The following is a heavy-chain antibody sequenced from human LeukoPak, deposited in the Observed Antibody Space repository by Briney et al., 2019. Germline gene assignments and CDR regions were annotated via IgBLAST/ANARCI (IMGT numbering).Heavy chain of an antibody. J-gene: IGHJ3*01. D-gene: IGHD2-21*01. CDR1: GVSLSSDKYY. CDR2: IYYSGST. V-gene: IGHV4-31*03. CDR3: AIPYCGAISCLDVFAV. Sequence: SETLSLTCTVSGVSLSSDKYYWTWIRQRPGKGLEWIGHIYYSGSTSFNPPLKSRVSMSMDTSKSQFSLKLTSVTAADTAVYYCAIPYCGAISCLDVFAVWCQGTVVTVSS.